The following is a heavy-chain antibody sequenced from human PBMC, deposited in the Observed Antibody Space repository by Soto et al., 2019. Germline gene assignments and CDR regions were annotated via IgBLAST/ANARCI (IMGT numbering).Heavy chain of an antibody. V-gene: IGHV3-23*01. Sequence: EVPLLESGGGLVQPGGSLRLSCAASGFTFSSYAMSWVRQAPGKGLEWVSAISGSGGSTYYADSVKGRFTISRDNSKNTLYLQMNSLRAEDTAVYYCEKASGWFGEFDYWGQGTLVTVSS. CDR2: ISGSGGST. J-gene: IGHJ4*02. CDR1: GFTFSSYA. D-gene: IGHD3-10*01. CDR3: EKASGWFGEFDY.